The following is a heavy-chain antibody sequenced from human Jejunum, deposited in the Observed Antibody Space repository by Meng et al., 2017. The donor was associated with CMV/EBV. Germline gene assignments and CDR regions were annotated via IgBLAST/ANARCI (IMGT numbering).Heavy chain of an antibody. CDR2: ISSSDDYI. V-gene: IGHV3-21*01. CDR3: ARDLYVGDPSAFDI. Sequence: FSLSAKNVDWVRQAPGKGLEWDSSISSSDDYIYYADSLKGRFAISRDNAKNSVYLQMSSLSADDTAVYYCARDLYVGDPSAFDIWGQGTKVTVSS. CDR1: FSLSAKN. D-gene: IGHD2-21*02. J-gene: IGHJ3*02.